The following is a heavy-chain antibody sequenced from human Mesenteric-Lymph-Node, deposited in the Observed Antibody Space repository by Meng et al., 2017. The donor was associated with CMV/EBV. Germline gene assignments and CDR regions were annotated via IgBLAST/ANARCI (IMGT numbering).Heavy chain of an antibody. CDR2: INHSGST. CDR1: GGSFSGYY. V-gene: IGHV4-34*01. D-gene: IGHD4-11*01. J-gene: IGHJ6*02. Sequence: SETLSLTCAVYGGSFSGYYWSWIRQPPGKGLEWLGEINHSGSTSYNPSLRSRVTISVDTSKNQFSLKLSSVTAADTAVYYCAKDYRNAPYYYCGMDNWGQGTTVTVSS. CDR3: AKDYRNAPYYYCGMDN.